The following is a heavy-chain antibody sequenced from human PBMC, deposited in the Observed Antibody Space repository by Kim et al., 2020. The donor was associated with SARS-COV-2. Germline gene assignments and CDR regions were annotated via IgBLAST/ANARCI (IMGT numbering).Heavy chain of an antibody. Sequence: SETLSLTCAVYGGSFSGYYWNWIRQPPGKGLEWIGEIDRGGSTYYNPSLESRVSILIDTSKNHFSLNLNSVTAADTAVYYCARGAIYYRSSGHFDLWGRG. V-gene: IGHV4-34*01. D-gene: IGHD3-22*01. CDR3: ARGAIYYRSSGHFDL. CDR2: IDRGGST. J-gene: IGHJ2*01. CDR1: GGSFSGYY.